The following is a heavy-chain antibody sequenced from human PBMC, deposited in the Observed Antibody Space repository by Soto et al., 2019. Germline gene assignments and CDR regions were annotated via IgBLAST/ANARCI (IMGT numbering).Heavy chain of an antibody. CDR2: INAGNGNT. Sequence: QVQLVQSGAEVKKPGASVKVSCKASGYTFTSYAMHWVRQAPGQRLEWMGWINAGNGNTKYSQKFQGRVTITRDTSASTAYMELSSLRAEDTAVYYCAISESLYWYFDLWGRGTLVTVSS. CDR3: AISESLYWYFDL. J-gene: IGHJ2*01. V-gene: IGHV1-3*01. CDR1: GYTFTSYA.